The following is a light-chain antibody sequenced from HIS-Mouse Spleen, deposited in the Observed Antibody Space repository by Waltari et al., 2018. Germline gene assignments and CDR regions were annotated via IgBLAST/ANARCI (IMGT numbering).Light chain of an antibody. Sequence: SYELTQPPSVSVSPGQTARITCSGDALPKKYAYWYQQKSGQAPVLVIYEDSKRPAGIPMRYSCSSSGTMATLTISGAQVEDEADYYCYSTDSSGNHRVFGGGTKLTVL. CDR2: EDS. CDR1: ALPKKY. J-gene: IGLJ2*01. V-gene: IGLV3-10*01. CDR3: YSTDSSGNHRV.